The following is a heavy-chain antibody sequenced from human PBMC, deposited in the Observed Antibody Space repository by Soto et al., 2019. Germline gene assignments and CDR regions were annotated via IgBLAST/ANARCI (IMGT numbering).Heavy chain of an antibody. D-gene: IGHD3-16*01. CDR3: AFKDSANPFY. J-gene: IGHJ4*03. CDR1: ALTFTAYE. Sequence: GRSLRLSCAPAALTFTAYELAWARELPGKGRVRISGISPSGATTYCASSVMGRYTIFRDNSMTVMYLQMGSPTADDTAGYYCAFKDSANPFYWGQGTLVTVSS. V-gene: IGHV3-23*01. CDR2: ISPSGATT.